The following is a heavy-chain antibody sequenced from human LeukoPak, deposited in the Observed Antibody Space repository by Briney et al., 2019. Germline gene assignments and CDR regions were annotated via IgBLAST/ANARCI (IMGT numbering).Heavy chain of an antibody. J-gene: IGHJ5*02. CDR2: MNPNSGNT. CDR3: ARSVPAAIQTKTNWFDP. Sequence: RASVKVSCKASGYTFTMYDINCVRQATGQGLEWMGWMNPNSGNTGYAQKFQGRVTMTRNTSISTAYMELSSLRSEDTAVYCCARSVPAAIQTKTNWFDPWGQGTLVTVSS. V-gene: IGHV1-8*01. CDR1: GYTFTMYD. D-gene: IGHD2-2*02.